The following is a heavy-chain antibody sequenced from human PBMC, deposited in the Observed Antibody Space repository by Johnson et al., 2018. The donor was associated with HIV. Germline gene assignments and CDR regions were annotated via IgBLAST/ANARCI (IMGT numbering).Heavy chain of an antibody. D-gene: IGHD2-21*02. J-gene: IGHJ3*02. Sequence: MQLVESGGGVVQPGGSLRLSCTASGFTFRTYAMSWVRQAPGKWLEWVSTMRVIDGSTGYGDSVKGRLSISRDNAKNSLYLQMNSLRAEDTALYYCAREGTFCGGDCSDGIDIWRQGTLVTVSS. CDR3: AREGTFCGGDCSDGIDI. CDR2: MRVIDGST. V-gene: IGHV3-20*04. CDR1: GFTFRTYA.